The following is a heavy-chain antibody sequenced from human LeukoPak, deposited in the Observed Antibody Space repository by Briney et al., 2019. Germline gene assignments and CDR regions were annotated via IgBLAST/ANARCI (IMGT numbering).Heavy chain of an antibody. D-gene: IGHD6-19*01. CDR1: GYTFTIYG. V-gene: IGHV1-18*01. Sequence: GASVKVSCTASGYTFTIYGISWVRQAPGQGLEWMGWISAYNGNTNYAQKLQGRVTMTTDTSTSTAYMELRSLRSDDTAVYYCAREKGSLYYYYGMDVWGQGTTVTVSS. J-gene: IGHJ6*02. CDR2: ISAYNGNT. CDR3: AREKGSLYYYYGMDV.